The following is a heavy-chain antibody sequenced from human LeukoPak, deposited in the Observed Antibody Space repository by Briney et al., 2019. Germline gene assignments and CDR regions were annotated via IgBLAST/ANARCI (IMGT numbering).Heavy chain of an antibody. CDR3: ERLAGDGLPLFDD. CDR2: ISYDGSNK. Sequence: GRSLRLSCAASGFTFSSYGMHWVRQAPGKGLEWVAVISYDGSNKYYADSVKGRFIISRDTSRNTLDLQMTSLRAEDTAVYYCERLAGDGLPLFDDWGQGTLVTVSS. V-gene: IGHV3-30*03. D-gene: IGHD5-24*01. J-gene: IGHJ4*02. CDR1: GFTFSSYG.